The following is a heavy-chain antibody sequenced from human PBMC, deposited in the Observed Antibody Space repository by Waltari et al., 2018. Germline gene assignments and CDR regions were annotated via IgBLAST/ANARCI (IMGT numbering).Heavy chain of an antibody. CDR1: GDPLNRDYNY. V-gene: IGHV4-39*01. Sequence: QLQLQESGPGLVKPSDTLSLSCTVSGDPLNRDYNYWGRLRQPPGEGPAWIGTVHFSGTTYYNPSLKSRVTISVDTSKNQFSLKLTSVTAADTAVYYCARLDYSALRRGCDPWGQGTLVTVSS. J-gene: IGHJ5*02. CDR3: ARLDYSALRRGCDP. CDR2: VHFSGTT. D-gene: IGHD4-4*01.